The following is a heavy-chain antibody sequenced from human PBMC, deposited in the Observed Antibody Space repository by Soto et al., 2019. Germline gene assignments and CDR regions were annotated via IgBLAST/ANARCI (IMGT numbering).Heavy chain of an antibody. J-gene: IGHJ3*02. Sequence: SESLSLTCTVSGGSISSYYWSWIRQPPGKGLEWIGYIYYSGSTNYNPSLKSRVTISVDTSKNQFSLKLSSVTAADTAVYYCATYTSYSGYDRRSYAFDIWGQGTTVTDSS. CDR3: ATYTSYSGYDRRSYAFDI. CDR1: GGSISSYY. D-gene: IGHD5-12*01. CDR2: IYYSGST. V-gene: IGHV4-59*08.